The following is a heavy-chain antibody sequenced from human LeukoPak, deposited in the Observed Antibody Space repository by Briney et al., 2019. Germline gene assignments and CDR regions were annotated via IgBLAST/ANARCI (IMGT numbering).Heavy chain of an antibody. CDR1: GFTFSSYA. CDR2: ISYDGSNK. J-gene: IGHJ4*02. D-gene: IGHD5-12*01. Sequence: PGRSLRISCAASGFTFSSYAMHWVRQAPGKGLEWVAVISYDGSNKYYADSVKGRFTISRDNSTNTLYLQMNSLRPEDTVVYYCARAAYERGYFDYWGQGTLVTVSS. CDR3: ARAAYERGYFDY. V-gene: IGHV3-30*04.